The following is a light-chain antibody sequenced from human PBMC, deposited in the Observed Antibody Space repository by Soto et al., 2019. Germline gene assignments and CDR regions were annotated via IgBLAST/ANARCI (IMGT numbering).Light chain of an antibody. CDR1: QSVSSTS. Sequence: EIVLTQSPGTLSLSPGERATLSCSASQSVSSTSLDWYQQKPGQAPRLLMYGVSSRATGIPDRFSGSGSGTDFTLTINRLEPEDFAVYFCQQYYSSVWTFGQGTKVEIK. J-gene: IGKJ1*01. V-gene: IGKV3-20*01. CDR3: QQYYSSVWT. CDR2: GVS.